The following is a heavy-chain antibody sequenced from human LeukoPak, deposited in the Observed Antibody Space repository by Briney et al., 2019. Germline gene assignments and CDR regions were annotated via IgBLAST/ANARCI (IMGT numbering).Heavy chain of an antibody. J-gene: IGHJ4*02. CDR2: INHSGST. Sequence: PSETLSLTCAVYGGSFSGYYWSWIRQPLGEGLEWIGEINHSGSTNYNPSLKSRVTISVDTSKNQFSLKLSSVTAADTAVYYCARGTPPITMVRGVYFSYWGQGTLVTVSS. CDR3: ARGTPPITMVRGVYFSY. D-gene: IGHD3-10*01. V-gene: IGHV4-34*01. CDR1: GGSFSGYY.